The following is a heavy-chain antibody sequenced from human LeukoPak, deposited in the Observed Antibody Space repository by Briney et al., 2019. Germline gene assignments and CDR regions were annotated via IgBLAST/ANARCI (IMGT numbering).Heavy chain of an antibody. CDR2: ISSSSSYI. CDR3: VRDGIFCTSTDCYGGWFDP. J-gene: IGHJ5*02. V-gene: IGHV3-21*01. D-gene: IGHD3-3*02. Sequence: GGSLRLSCAASGFTFSSYSMNWVRQAPGKGLEWVSSISSSSSYIYYADSVKGRFTISRDNAKNSLYLQMSSLRAEDTAVYYCVRDGIFCTSTDCYGGWFDPWGQGTLVTVSS. CDR1: GFTFSSYS.